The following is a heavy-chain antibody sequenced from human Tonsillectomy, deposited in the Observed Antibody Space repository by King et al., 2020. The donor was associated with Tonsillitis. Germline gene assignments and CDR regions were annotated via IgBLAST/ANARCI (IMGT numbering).Heavy chain of an antibody. CDR3: ARGGQGSSWIGYLHQ. D-gene: IGHD6-13*01. J-gene: IGHJ1*01. V-gene: IGHV3-48*04. CDR2: ITSTSTPI. Sequence: VQLVESGGGLVQPGGSLRLSCAASGFIFSTYDMNWVRQAPGKGLEWLSYITSTSTPIYYADSVKGRFTVSIDNAMNSVYLQMNSLRADDTAVYYCARGGQGSSWIGYLHQWGQGTLVTVSS. CDR1: GFIFSTYD.